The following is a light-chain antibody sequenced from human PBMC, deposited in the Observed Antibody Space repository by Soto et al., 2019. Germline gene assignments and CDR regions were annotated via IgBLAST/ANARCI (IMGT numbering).Light chain of an antibody. CDR3: PTYNHWPFKLS. V-gene: IGKV3-15*01. J-gene: IGKJ4*01. CDR2: DTS. Sequence: EIVLTQFLATLSVSPGETATLTCRAIQSLSSNLAWYQQRRGQAPRLLIFDTSTRASGTPARFSGSGSGTEFTIPMASLQSEDFAFYCRPTYNHWPFKLSFGGRT. CDR1: QSLSSN.